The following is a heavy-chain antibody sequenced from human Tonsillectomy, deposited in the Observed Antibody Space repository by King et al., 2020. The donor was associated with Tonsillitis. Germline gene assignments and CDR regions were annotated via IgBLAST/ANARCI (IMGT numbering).Heavy chain of an antibody. Sequence: GGGGGQPGRSLRLAWAASGCTFDDYAMPWVRQAPGKGLEWVSGISWNSGSIVYADSGKGRFTISRDNAKNSLYLQMTSLRAEDTALYYCANAPGVWVYYFDYWGQGTLVTVSS. CDR3: ANAPGVWVYYFDY. J-gene: IGHJ4*02. V-gene: IGHV3-9*01. D-gene: IGHD3-10*01. CDR2: ISWNSGSI. CDR1: GCTFDDYA.